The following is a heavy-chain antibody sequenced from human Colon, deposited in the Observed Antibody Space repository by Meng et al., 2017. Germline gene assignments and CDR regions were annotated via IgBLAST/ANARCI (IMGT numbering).Heavy chain of an antibody. J-gene: IGHJ4*02. D-gene: IGHD6-19*01. CDR2: FHYTGPI. V-gene: IGHV4-4*02. CDR3: AASSGWYRIDS. Sequence: QVQLPEPGPGLVKPSVTLSLTCGVSGVSVTSGQFWTWVRQPPGKGLEWIGEFHYTGPINYKPSLMSRVTISVDASRNQFSLRLTSVTAADTAVYYCAASSGWYRIDSWGQGTLVTVSS. CDR1: GVSVTSGQF.